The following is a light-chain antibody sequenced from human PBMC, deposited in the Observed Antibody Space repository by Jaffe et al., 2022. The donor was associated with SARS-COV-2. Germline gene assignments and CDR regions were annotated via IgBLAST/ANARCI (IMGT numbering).Light chain of an antibody. CDR1: SGDVGSYNL. J-gene: IGLJ2*01. Sequence: QSALTQPASVSGSPGQAITFSCTGTSGDVGSYNLVSWYQQHPGKAPKLMIYEVTKRPSGVSNRFSGSKSGNTASLTISGLQAEDEADYYCCSYAGPNSMLFGGGTKLTVL. CDR2: EVT. CDR3: CSYAGPNSML. V-gene: IGLV2-23*02.